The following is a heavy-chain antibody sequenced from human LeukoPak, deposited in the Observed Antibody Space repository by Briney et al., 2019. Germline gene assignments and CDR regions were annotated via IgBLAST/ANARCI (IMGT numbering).Heavy chain of an antibody. CDR2: IYTSGST. D-gene: IGHD2-2*01. V-gene: IGHV4-61*02. Sequence: PSQTLSLTCTVSGGSISSGSYYWSWIRQPAGKGLEWIGRIYTSGSTNYNPSLKSRVTISVDTSKNQFSLKLSSVTAADTAVYYCARANGVPVRNWFDPWGQGTLVTVSS. CDR3: ARANGVPVRNWFDP. J-gene: IGHJ5*02. CDR1: GGSISSGSYY.